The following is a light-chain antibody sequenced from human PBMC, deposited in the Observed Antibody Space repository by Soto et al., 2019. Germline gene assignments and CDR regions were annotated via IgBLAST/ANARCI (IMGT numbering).Light chain of an antibody. J-gene: IGKJ1*01. V-gene: IGKV1-39*01. CDR3: QQSYTTPRT. Sequence: DIQMTQSPSSLTASVGDRVTIACRASQSIITYLNWYQQKPGKAPKLLIYAVSILQDGVPSRFSGSGSGTDFTLTISSLLPEDFATYYCQQSYTTPRTSGQGTKV. CDR2: AVS. CDR1: QSIITY.